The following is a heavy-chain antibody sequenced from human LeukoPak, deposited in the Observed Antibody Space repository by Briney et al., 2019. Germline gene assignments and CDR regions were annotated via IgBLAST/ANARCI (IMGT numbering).Heavy chain of an antibody. CDR2: ISGSGGRT. J-gene: IGHJ1*01. D-gene: IGHD3-22*01. Sequence: PGGSLRLSFAASGFTFSSYAMSWVRQAPGKGLEWVSAISGSGGRTYYADSVKGRFTISRDNSKNTLYLQMNSLRAEDTAVYYRAKVLYYYDSSGYNRAEYFQHWGQGTLVTVSS. V-gene: IGHV3-23*01. CDR3: AKVLYYYDSSGYNRAEYFQH. CDR1: GFTFSSYA.